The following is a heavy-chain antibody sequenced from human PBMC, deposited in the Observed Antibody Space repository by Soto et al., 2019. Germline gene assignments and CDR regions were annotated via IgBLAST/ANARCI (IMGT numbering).Heavy chain of an antibody. D-gene: IGHD5-18*01. J-gene: IGHJ4*02. Sequence: PGESLKISCKGSGYSFTSYWISWVRQMPGKGLEWMGRIDPSDSYTNYSPSFQGHVTISADKSISTAYLQWSSLKASDTAMYYCARKDTAMVKPFDYWGQGTLVTVS. V-gene: IGHV5-10-1*01. CDR1: GYSFTSYW. CDR2: IDPSDSYT. CDR3: ARKDTAMVKPFDY.